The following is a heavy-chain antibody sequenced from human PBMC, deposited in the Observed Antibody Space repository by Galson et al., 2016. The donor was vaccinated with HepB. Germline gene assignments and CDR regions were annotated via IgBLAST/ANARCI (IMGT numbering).Heavy chain of an antibody. Sequence: SETLSLTCAVYGGSFSTYHWSWIRQSPGKGLEWMGEINHSGGTKDNPSLKSRVTISIDPSKSQFSLTLTSVTAADAAVYYCARNFYSGAWKGGRRVYSSAMDVWGRGTTVTVSS. D-gene: IGHD5/OR15-5a*01. V-gene: IGHV4-34*01. J-gene: IGHJ6*02. CDR1: GGSFSTYH. CDR3: ARNFYSGAWKGGRRVYSSAMDV. CDR2: INHSGGT.